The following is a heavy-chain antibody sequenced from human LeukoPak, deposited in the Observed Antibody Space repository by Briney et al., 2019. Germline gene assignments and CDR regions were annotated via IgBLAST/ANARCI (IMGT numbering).Heavy chain of an antibody. D-gene: IGHD2-2*01. CDR2: ISYDGSNK. CDR1: GFTFSSYG. V-gene: IGHV3-30*18. J-gene: IGHJ6*02. CDR3: AKDHPGYCSSTSCYAPHGMDV. Sequence: GGSLRLSCAASGFTFSSYGMHWVRQAPGKGLEWVAVISYDGSNKYYADSVKGRFTISRDNSKNTLYLQMNSLRAEDTAVYYCAKDHPGYCSSTSCYAPHGMDVWGQGTTVTVSS.